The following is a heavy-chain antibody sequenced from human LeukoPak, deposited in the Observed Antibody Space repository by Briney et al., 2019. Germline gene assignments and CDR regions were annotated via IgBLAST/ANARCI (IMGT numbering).Heavy chain of an antibody. CDR3: ARDYGHHGEYFDY. V-gene: IGHV3-48*02. CDR2: ISSSSSTI. J-gene: IGHJ4*02. CDR1: GSTFSNYG. Sequence: PGRSLRLSCAASGSTFSNYGMHWVRQAPGKGLEWVSYISSSSSTIYYADSVKGRFTISRDNAKNSLYLQMNSLRDEDTAVYYCARDYGHHGEYFDYWGQGTLVTVSS. D-gene: IGHD3-10*01.